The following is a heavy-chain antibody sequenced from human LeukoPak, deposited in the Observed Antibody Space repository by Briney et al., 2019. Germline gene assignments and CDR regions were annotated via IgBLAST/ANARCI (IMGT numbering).Heavy chain of an antibody. CDR2: IYPGDSDT. J-gene: IGHJ4*02. V-gene: IGHV5-51*01. Sequence: AGASLKISCKGSGYSSSSYCIAWVRQMPGKGLEWMGIIYPGDSDTRYSPSFQGQVTISADKSINTGYLQWTSLKASDTAMYCCARTDCGSGSPLDYWGQGTLVTVSS. CDR3: ARTDCGSGSPLDY. CDR1: GYSSSSYC. D-gene: IGHD3-10*01.